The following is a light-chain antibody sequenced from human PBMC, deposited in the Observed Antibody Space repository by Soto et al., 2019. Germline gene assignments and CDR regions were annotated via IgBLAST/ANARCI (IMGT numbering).Light chain of an antibody. Sequence: EIVMTQSPAIMSVSPGERATLFCRASQSVGRTLAWYQQKPGQSPRLLVYGASTRATGISARFSGSGSGTEFTLTISSLQSEDFGVYYCQQYNNWWTFGQGTKVDIK. CDR3: QQYNNWWT. J-gene: IGKJ1*01. CDR1: QSVGRT. V-gene: IGKV3-15*01. CDR2: GAS.